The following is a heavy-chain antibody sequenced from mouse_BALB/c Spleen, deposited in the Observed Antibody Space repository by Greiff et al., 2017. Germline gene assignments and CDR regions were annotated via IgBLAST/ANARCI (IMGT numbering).Heavy chain of an antibody. J-gene: IGHJ2*01. D-gene: IGHD1-1*02. V-gene: IGHV3-8*02. CDR2: ISYSGST. Sequence: VQLKQSGPSLVKPSQTLSLTCSVTGDSITSGYWNWIRKFPGNKLEYMGYISYSGSTYYNPSLKRRISITRDTSKNQYYLQLNSVTTEDTATYYCARGGGSYVFYFDYWGQGTTLTVSS. CDR1: GDSITSGY. CDR3: ARGGGSYVFYFDY.